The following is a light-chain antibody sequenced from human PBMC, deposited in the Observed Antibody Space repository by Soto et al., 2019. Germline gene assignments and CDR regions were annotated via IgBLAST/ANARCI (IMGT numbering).Light chain of an antibody. V-gene: IGLV2-14*01. CDR2: EVS. Sequence: QSSMPQPASVSGSPGHSITISCTGTSRDGGGYNYVSWYQQHPGKAPKLMIYEVSNRPSGVSNRFSGSKSGNTASLTISGLQAEEEADYYCSSYTSSSTIVFGTGTKVTVL. J-gene: IGLJ1*01. CDR3: SSYTSSSTIV. CDR1: SRDGGGYNY.